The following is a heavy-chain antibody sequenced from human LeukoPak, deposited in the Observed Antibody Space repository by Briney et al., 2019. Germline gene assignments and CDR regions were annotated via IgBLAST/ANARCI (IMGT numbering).Heavy chain of an antibody. V-gene: IGHV3-30*18. D-gene: IGHD2/OR15-2a*01. CDR1: GFTFGSYS. CDR2: IIYDRSNQ. J-gene: IGHJ6*04. CDR3: AKEEYWGYYMDV. Sequence: GGSLRLSCAASGFTFGSYSMTWVRQAPGKGLEWVAVIIYDRSNQHYADSVKGRFTISRDNSKNTVSLQMNSLRGEDTAVYYCAKEEYWGYYMDVWGKGTTVTVSS.